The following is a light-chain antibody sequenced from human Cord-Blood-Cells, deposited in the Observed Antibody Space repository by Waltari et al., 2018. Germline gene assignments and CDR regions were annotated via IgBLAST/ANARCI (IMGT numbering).Light chain of an antibody. CDR2: AAS. CDR3: QQSYSTLEYT. CDR1: QSISSY. Sequence: DIQMTQSPSSLSASVGDRVTIPCRASQSISSYLNWYQQKPGKAPKLLIYAASSLQSGVPSRFSGSGSGTDFTLTISSLQPEDFATYYCQQSYSTLEYTFGQGTKLEIK. J-gene: IGKJ2*01. V-gene: IGKV1-39*01.